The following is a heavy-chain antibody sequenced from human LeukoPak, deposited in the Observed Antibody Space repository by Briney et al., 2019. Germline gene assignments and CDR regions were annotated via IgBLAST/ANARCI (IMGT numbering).Heavy chain of an antibody. V-gene: IGHV1-2*02. D-gene: IGHD6-19*01. CDR3: ARVPRPQWLVSYYYYYMDV. CDR1: GYTFTGYY. Sequence: GASVKVSCKASGYTFTGYYMHWVRQAPGQGLEWMGWINPNSGGTNYAQKFQGRATMTRDTSISTAYMELSRLRSDDTAVYYCARVPRPQWLVSYYYYYMDVWGKGTTVTISS. CDR2: INPNSGGT. J-gene: IGHJ6*03.